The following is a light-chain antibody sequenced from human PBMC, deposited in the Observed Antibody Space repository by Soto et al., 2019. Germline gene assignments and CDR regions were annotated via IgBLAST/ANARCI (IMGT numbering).Light chain of an antibody. Sequence: QSALTQPASVSGSPGQSITISCTGTTSDVGLYNYVSWYQQHPGKAPKLTISEVSNRPSGVSNRFSGSKSGNTASLTISGLQAEDEADYYCSSYTSSDTLVFGAGTKLTVL. CDR1: TSDVGLYNY. V-gene: IGLV2-14*01. J-gene: IGLJ2*01. CDR3: SSYTSSDTLV. CDR2: EVS.